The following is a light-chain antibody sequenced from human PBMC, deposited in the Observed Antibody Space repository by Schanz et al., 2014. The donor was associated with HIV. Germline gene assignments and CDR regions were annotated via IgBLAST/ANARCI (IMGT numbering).Light chain of an antibody. CDR1: QTVSSTS. V-gene: IGKV3-20*01. Sequence: EIVLTQSPGTLSLSPGERATLSCRASQTVSSTSLAWYQQKPGQAPRLLIYGASSRATGIPDRFSGSGSGTEFTLTISSLQSEDFAIYYCQQYNTWLTFGQGTRLEIK. CDR2: GAS. J-gene: IGKJ5*01. CDR3: QQYNTWLT.